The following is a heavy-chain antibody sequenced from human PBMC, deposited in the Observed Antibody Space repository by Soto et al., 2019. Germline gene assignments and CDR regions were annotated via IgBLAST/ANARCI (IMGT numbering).Heavy chain of an antibody. CDR2: IYPGDSDT. D-gene: IGHD5-18*01. CDR3: GATRAMGKYYFDY. CDR1: GHRLMDFW. V-gene: IGHV5-51*03. Sequence: EVQLVQSGAEVKKPGESLKIPCQASGHRLMDFWIGWVRQMPGKGLEWMGNIYPGDSDTRYSPSFQGQVTISADKSSSTAYLQWSSLQASDTAMYYCGATRAMGKYYFDYWGQGTLVTVPS. J-gene: IGHJ4*02.